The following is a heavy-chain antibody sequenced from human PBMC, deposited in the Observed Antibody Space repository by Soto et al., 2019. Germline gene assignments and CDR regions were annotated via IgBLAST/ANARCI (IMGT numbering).Heavy chain of an antibody. CDR3: ARGASMVRGVILDAFDI. CDR1: GYTFTSYA. Sequence: QVQLVQSGAEVKKPGASVKVSCKASGYTFTSYAMHWVRQAPGQRLEWMGWINAGNGNTKYSQKFQGRVTITRDTAASTAYMELSSLRSEDTVVYYCARGASMVRGVILDAFDIWGQGTMVTVSS. CDR2: INAGNGNT. V-gene: IGHV1-3*01. J-gene: IGHJ3*02. D-gene: IGHD3-10*01.